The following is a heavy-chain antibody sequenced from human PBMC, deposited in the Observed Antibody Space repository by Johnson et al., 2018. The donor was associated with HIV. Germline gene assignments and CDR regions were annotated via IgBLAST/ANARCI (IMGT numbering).Heavy chain of an antibody. CDR1: GFTFSSYA. V-gene: IGHV3-30*04. D-gene: IGHD3-22*01. J-gene: IGHJ3*02. CDR2: ISYDGSNK. Sequence: QVQLVESGGGVVQPWRSLRLSCAASGFTFSSYAMHWVRQDPGKGLEWVAVISYDGSNKYYADSVKGRFTISRDNSKNTLYLQMNSLRAEDTAVYYCAKAMGGWLLAHAFDIWGQGTMVTISS. CDR3: AKAMGGWLLAHAFDI.